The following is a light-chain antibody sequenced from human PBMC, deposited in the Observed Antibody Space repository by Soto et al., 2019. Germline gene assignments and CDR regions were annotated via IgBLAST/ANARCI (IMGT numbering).Light chain of an antibody. CDR3: MQGTHWPPT. CDR1: QSLVYSDGNAY. V-gene: IGKV2-30*01. J-gene: IGKJ1*01. Sequence: DVVMTQSPLSLPVTLGQPASISCRSSQSLVYSDGNAYLSWFQQRPGQSPRRLIYKASNRDSGVPDRFSGSGSGTDFTLQINGVEAEDVGVYYCMQGTHWPPTFGRGTRVEIK. CDR2: KAS.